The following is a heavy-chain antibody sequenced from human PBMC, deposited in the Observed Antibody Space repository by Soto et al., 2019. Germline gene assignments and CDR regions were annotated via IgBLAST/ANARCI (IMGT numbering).Heavy chain of an antibody. CDR1: GYTFTSYA. CDR2: INAGNGNT. D-gene: IGHD3-10*01. J-gene: IGHJ4*02. Sequence: GASVKVSCKASGYTFTSYAMHWVRQAPGQRLEWMGWINAGNGNTKYAQKFQGRVTITRDTSASTAYMELSSLRSEDTAVYYCARDMVRGKYYFDYWGQATLVTVSS. V-gene: IGHV1-3*01. CDR3: ARDMVRGKYYFDY.